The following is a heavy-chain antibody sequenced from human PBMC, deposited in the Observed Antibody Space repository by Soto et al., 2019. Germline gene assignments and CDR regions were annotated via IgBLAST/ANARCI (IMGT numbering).Heavy chain of an antibody. CDR3: AKCHYDFWSGYYTLYYYYGMDV. CDR2: ISGSGGST. J-gene: IGHJ6*02. Sequence: GGSLSLSCAASGFTFSSYAMSWVRQAPGKGLEWVSAISGSGGSTYYADSVKGRFTISRDNSKNTLYLQMNSLRAEDTAVYYCAKCHYDFWSGYYTLYYYYGMDVWGQGTTVTVSS. CDR1: GFTFSSYA. D-gene: IGHD3-3*01. V-gene: IGHV3-23*01.